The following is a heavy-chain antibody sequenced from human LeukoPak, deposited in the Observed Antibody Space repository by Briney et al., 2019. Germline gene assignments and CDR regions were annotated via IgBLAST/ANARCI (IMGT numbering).Heavy chain of an antibody. D-gene: IGHD6-13*01. CDR3: ARVDSSSSGYFDY. Sequence: PGGSLRLSCAASGFTFSSYGMHWVRQAPGKGLEWVAVIWYDGSNKYYADSVKGRFTISRDNSKNTLYLQMNSLRAEDTALYYCARVDSSSSGYFDYWGQGTLVTVSS. J-gene: IGHJ4*02. CDR1: GFTFSSYG. V-gene: IGHV3-33*01. CDR2: IWYDGSNK.